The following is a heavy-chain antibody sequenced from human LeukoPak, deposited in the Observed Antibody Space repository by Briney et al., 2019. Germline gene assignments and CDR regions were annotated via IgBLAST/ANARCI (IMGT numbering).Heavy chain of an antibody. D-gene: IGHD6-19*01. CDR2: ISAYNGKR. V-gene: IGHV1-18*01. J-gene: IGHJ6*03. CDR1: GYTFSSYG. Sequence: ASVKVSCKASGYTFSSYGISWVRQAPGQGLEWMGWISAYNGKRNYAQKFQGRVTMTTDTSTSTAYMELRSLRSDDTAVYYCARDRFSSGWYNIDVWGKGTTVTVSS. CDR3: ARDRFSSGWYNIDV.